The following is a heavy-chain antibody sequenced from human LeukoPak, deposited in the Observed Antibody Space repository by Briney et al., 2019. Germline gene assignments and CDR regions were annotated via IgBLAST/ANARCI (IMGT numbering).Heavy chain of an antibody. CDR3: ASLDGDTSLLDY. J-gene: IGHJ4*02. CDR2: IYYSGST. Sequence: KPSETLSLTCTVSGGSISSYYWSWIRQPPGKGLEWIGYIYYSGSTNYNPSLKSRVTISVDTSKNQFSLKLSSVTAADTAVYYCASLDGDTSLLDYWGQETLVTVSS. CDR1: GGSISSYY. V-gene: IGHV4-59*08. D-gene: IGHD4-17*01.